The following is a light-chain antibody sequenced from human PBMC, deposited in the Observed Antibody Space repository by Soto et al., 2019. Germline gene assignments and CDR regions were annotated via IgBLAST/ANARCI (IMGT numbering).Light chain of an antibody. J-gene: IGKJ4*01. Sequence: IVLTQSPGTLSLSPGERATLSCRASQTVRNNYLAWYQQKPGQAPRLLIYDASNRATGIPDRFSGGGSGTDFTLTISRLEPEDFAVYYCQQFSSYPLTFGGGTKVDIK. CDR1: QTVRNNY. CDR2: DAS. V-gene: IGKV3-20*01. CDR3: QQFSSYPLT.